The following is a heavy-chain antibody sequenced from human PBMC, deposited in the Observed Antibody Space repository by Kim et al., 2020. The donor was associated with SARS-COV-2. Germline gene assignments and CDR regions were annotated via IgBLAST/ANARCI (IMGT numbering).Heavy chain of an antibody. CDR3: ARDRIQLPRDWFDP. CDR1: GYTFTSYA. V-gene: IGHV7-4-1*02. J-gene: IGHJ5*02. D-gene: IGHD5-18*01. CDR2: INTNTGNP. Sequence: ASVKVSCKASGYTFTSYAMSWVRQAPGQGLEWMGWINTNTGNPTYAQGFTGRFVFSLDTSVSTAYLQISSLKAEDTAVYYCARDRIQLPRDWFDPWGQGTLVTVSS.